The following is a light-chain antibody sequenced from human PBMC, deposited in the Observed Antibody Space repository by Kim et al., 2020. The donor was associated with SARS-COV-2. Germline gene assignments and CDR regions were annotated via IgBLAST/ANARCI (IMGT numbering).Light chain of an antibody. CDR2: DVS. V-gene: IGLV2-14*01. CDR1: SSDVGGYNY. Sequence: QSALTQPASVSGSPGQSITISCTGTSSDVGGYNYVSWYQQHPGKAPKLMIYDVSKRPSGVSNRFSGSKSGNTASLTISGLQAEDEADYYCSSYTSSSPSWVLGGGTQLTVL. CDR3: SSYTSSSPSWV. J-gene: IGLJ3*02.